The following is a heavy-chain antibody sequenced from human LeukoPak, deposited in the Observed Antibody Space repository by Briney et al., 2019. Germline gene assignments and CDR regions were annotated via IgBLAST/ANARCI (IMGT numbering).Heavy chain of an antibody. Sequence: GGSLRLSCAASGFTFSSYEMNWVRQAPGKGLEWASYISSSGSTIYYADSVKGRFTISRDNAKNSLYLQMNSLRAEDTAVYYCARYPYDWGSYYFDYWGQGTLVTVSS. CDR1: GFTFSSYE. V-gene: IGHV3-48*03. CDR2: ISSSGSTI. J-gene: IGHJ4*02. D-gene: IGHD1-1*01. CDR3: ARYPYDWGSYYFDY.